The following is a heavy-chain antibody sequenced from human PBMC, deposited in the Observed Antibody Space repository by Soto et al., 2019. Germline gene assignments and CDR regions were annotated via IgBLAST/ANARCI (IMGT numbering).Heavy chain of an antibody. Sequence: SETLSLTCTVSGGYISSGGYYWSWIRQHPGKGLEWIGYIYYSGSTYYNPSLKSRVTISVDTSKNQFSLKLSSVTAADTAVYYCASLVRGYSSCASHYFDYWGHGALVTGSS. CDR2: IYYSGST. J-gene: IGHJ4*01. D-gene: IGHD3-10*01. CDR1: GGYISSGGYY. V-gene: IGHV4-31*03. CDR3: ASLVRGYSSCASHYFDY.